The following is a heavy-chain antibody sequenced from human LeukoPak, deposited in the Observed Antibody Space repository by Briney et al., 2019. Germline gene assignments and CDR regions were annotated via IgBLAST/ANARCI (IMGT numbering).Heavy chain of an antibody. Sequence: ASVKVSCKASGYTLIDYYMHWVRQAPGQGLEWMGWINPNSGGTKCAQKFQGRVTMTWVTSISTAYVELSRLTSDDTAVYYCARGSHYCSNPRCPPPNWFDPWAREPWSPSPQ. V-gene: IGHV1-2*02. CDR2: INPNSGGT. J-gene: IGHJ5*02. CDR1: GYTLIDYY. CDR3: ARGSHYCSNPRCPPPNWFDP. D-gene: IGHD2-2*01.